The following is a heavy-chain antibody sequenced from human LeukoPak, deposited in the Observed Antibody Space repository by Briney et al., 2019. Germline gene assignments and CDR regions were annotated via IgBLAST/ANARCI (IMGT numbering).Heavy chain of an antibody. D-gene: IGHD1-26*01. Sequence: GASVKVSCKASGGTFSSYAISWARQAPGQGLEWMGGIIPIFGTANYAQKFQGRVTITADESTSTAYMELSSLRSEDTAVYYCARAPGRGLGATTGYYYMDVWGKGTTVTVSS. CDR2: IIPIFGTA. CDR1: GGTFSSYA. V-gene: IGHV1-69*13. J-gene: IGHJ6*03. CDR3: ARAPGRGLGATTGYYYMDV.